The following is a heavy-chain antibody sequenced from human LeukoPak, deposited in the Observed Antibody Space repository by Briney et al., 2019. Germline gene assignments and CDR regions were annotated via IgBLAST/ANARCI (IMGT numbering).Heavy chain of an antibody. J-gene: IGHJ4*02. CDR3: ANLLRWEPY. CDR2: ISYDGSNK. Sequence: GGSLRLSCAASGFTFSSYAMHWVHQAPGKGLEWVAVISYDGSNKYYADSVKGRFTISRDNSKNTLYLQMNSLRAEDTAVYYCANLLRWEPYWGQGTLVTVSS. D-gene: IGHD4-23*01. CDR1: GFTFSSYA. V-gene: IGHV3-30*04.